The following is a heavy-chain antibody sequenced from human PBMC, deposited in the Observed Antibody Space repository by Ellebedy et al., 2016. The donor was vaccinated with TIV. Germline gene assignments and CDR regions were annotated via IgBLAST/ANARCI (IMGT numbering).Heavy chain of an antibody. D-gene: IGHD3-16*02. CDR2: TWFDGSHR. CDR3: ARAWDNIGYRIYYLDS. J-gene: IGHJ4*02. V-gene: IGHV3-33*01. CDR1: GFTFRTYG. Sequence: PGGSLRLSCEASGFTFRTYGMHWVRQAPGKGLEWVASTWFDGSHRYYADSVKGRFTISRDNPKNTLYLQMNNLGAEDTAIYYCARAWDNIGYRIYYLDSWGQGTLVTVSS.